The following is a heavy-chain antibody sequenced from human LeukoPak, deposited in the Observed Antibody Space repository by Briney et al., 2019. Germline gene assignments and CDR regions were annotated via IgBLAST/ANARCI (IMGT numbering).Heavy chain of an antibody. CDR2: INWNSVSA. CDR3: ARDVSNWNVDAFHI. V-gene: IGHV3-9*01. J-gene: IGHJ3*02. D-gene: IGHD1-20*01. Sequence: PGGSLRLSCVASGFTFDDYAMHWVRQAPGKGLEWVAGINWNSVSAVYADSLKGRLTISRDNAKNSLFLQMNSLRAEDTAVYYCARDVSNWNVDAFHIWGQGTMVTVSS. CDR1: GFTFDDYA.